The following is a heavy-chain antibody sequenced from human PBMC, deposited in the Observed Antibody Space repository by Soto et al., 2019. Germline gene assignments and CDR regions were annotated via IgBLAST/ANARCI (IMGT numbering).Heavy chain of an antibody. V-gene: IGHV4-30-2*01. CDR2: IYHSGST. CDR3: ARGVTTVTTIDY. D-gene: IGHD4-17*01. CDR1: GGSISSGGYS. J-gene: IGHJ4*02. Sequence: ASETLSVTCAVSGGSISSGGYSWSWIRQPPGKGLEWIGYIYHSGSTYYNPSLKSRVTISVDRSKNQFSLKLSSVTAADTAVYYCARGVTTVTTIDYWGQGTLVTVSS.